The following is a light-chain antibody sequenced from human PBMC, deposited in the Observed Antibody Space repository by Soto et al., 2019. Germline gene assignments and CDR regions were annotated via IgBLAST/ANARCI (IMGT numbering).Light chain of an antibody. J-gene: IGKJ4*01. CDR3: QQYGRSPLT. CDR1: QSVSSNY. CDR2: GAS. V-gene: IGKV3-20*01. Sequence: EIVLTQSPGTLSLSPGERATLSCRASQSVSSNYLAWYQQKPGQAPRLLIYGASSRATGIPDRISGSGSGTDFTLTIRRLEPEDFAVYYCQQYGRSPLTFGGGTKVDIK.